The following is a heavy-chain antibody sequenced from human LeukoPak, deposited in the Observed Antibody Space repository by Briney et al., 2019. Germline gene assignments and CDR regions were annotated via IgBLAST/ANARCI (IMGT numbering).Heavy chain of an antibody. CDR2: ISYDGSNK. CDR3: ARVLSVLAQWAPYFDY. CDR1: GFTFSSYA. J-gene: IGHJ4*02. V-gene: IGHV3-30*14. D-gene: IGHD1-26*01. Sequence: PGGSLRLSCAASGFTFSSYAMHWVRQAPGKGLEWVAVISYDGSNKYYADSVKGRFTISRDNSKNTLYLQMNSLRAEDTAVYYCARVLSVLAQWAPYFDYWGQGTLVTVSS.